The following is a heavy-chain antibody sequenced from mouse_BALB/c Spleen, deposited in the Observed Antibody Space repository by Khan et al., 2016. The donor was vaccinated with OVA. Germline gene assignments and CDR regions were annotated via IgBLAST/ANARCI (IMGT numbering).Heavy chain of an antibody. Sequence: QIQLVQSGPELKKPGETVKISCKASGYTFTNYGMNWAKQAPGKGLKWMGWINTYTGEPTYAEDFKGRFAFSLETSASTAYLQINNLKNEDTATYFCARVGYSGTMDYWGQGTSVTVFS. D-gene: IGHD2-14*01. CDR3: ARVGYSGTMDY. J-gene: IGHJ4*01. V-gene: IGHV9-3-1*01. CDR2: INTYTGEP. CDR1: GYTFTNYG.